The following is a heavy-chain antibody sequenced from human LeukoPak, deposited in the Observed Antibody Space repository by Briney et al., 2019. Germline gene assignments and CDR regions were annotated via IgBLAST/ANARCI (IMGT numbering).Heavy chain of an antibody. CDR3: ARGLGGSSGCFGY. D-gene: IGHD6-19*01. CDR2: IYYSGNT. V-gene: IGHV4-59*01. Sequence: PSETLSLTCTVSGGSISSYYWSWIRQPPGKGLEWIGYIYYSGNTNYNPSLKSRVTISVDTSKNQLSLKLSSVTAADTAVYYCARGLGGSSGCFGYWGQGTLVTVSS. CDR1: GGSISSYY. J-gene: IGHJ4*02.